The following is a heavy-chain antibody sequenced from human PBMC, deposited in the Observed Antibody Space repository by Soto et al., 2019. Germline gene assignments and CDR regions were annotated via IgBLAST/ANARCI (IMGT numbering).Heavy chain of an antibody. J-gene: IGHJ5*02. D-gene: IGHD6-19*01. CDR1: GFSLSNSA. V-gene: IGHV3-23*01. CDR3: AKRTNDEGVHSSGWCNWLDP. CDR2: TVTTGGTA. Sequence: EVQLFESGGGLVQPGGSLRLSCAASGFSLSNSAMTWVRQAPGKGLQWLSATVTTGGTAFADSVKGRFSVSRDISKNTIYLQMNSLRVDDTAVYYCAKRTNDEGVHSSGWCNWLDPWGQGSLVTVS.